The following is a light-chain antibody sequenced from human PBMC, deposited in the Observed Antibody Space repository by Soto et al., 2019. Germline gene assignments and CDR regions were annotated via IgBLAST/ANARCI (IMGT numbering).Light chain of an antibody. J-gene: IGLJ3*02. Sequence: QAVVTQPPSASGTPGQRVTVSCSGSRSNIGGNTVNWYQQLPGTAPKLLIYSNNQRPSGVPDRFSGSKSGTSASLAISGLQSGDEADYYCAAWDDSLNGHWVFGGGTKLTVL. V-gene: IGLV1-44*01. CDR2: SNN. CDR3: AAWDDSLNGHWV. CDR1: RSNIGGNT.